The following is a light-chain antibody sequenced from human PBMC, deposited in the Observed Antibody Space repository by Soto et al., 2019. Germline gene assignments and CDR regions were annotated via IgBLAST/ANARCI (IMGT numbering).Light chain of an antibody. CDR3: QSYDSSNVV. V-gene: IGLV6-57*04. J-gene: IGLJ2*01. CDR2: EDN. CDR1: SGSIASNY. Sequence: NFMLTQPHSVSESPGKTVTISCTRSSGSIASNYVQWYQQRPGSAPTSLIYEDNQRLSGVPDRFSGSIDSSSNSASLTISGLKTEDEADYYCQSYDSSNVVFGGGTKLTVL.